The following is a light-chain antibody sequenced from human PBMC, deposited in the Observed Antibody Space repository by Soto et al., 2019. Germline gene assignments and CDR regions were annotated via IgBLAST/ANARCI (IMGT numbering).Light chain of an antibody. CDR3: ASYTSTSPLV. J-gene: IGLJ2*01. Sequence: QSALTQPASVSGSPGQLITISCIGSSSDIGEYNYVSWYQQHPNKAPKLMIFAVTNRPSGIPRRFSGSKSGNSASLTISGLQPEDEADYYCASYTSTSPLVFGGGTKLTVL. CDR2: AVT. V-gene: IGLV2-14*01. CDR1: SSDIGEYNY.